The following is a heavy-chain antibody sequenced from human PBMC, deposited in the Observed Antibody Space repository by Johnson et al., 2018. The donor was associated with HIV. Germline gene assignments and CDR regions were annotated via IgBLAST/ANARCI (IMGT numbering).Heavy chain of an antibody. V-gene: IGHV3-23*04. CDR1: GFTFSSYA. Sequence: VQVVESGGGLVQPGGSLRLSCAASGFTFSSYAMSWVRQAPGKGLEWVSAISGSGGSTYYADSVKGRFPISRDNSKNTLYLQRNRPRAEDTAVYYCAKEDQPLLWGSTFDIWGQGTMVTVSS. D-gene: IGHD3-16*01. J-gene: IGHJ3*02. CDR2: ISGSGGST. CDR3: AKEDQPLLWGSTFDI.